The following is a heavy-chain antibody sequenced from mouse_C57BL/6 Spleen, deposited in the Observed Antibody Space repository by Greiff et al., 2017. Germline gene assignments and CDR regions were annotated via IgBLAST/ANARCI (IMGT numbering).Heavy chain of an antibody. CDR1: GYAFSSYW. V-gene: IGHV1-80*01. Sequence: VQLQQSGAELVKPGASVKISCKASGYAFSSYWMNWVKQRPGQGLEWIGQIYPGDGDTNYNGKFKGKATLTADKSSSTAYMQLSSLTSEDSAVYFCARHGSSPYCFDYWGQGTTLTVSS. J-gene: IGHJ2*01. CDR2: IYPGDGDT. D-gene: IGHD1-1*01. CDR3: ARHGSSPYCFDY.